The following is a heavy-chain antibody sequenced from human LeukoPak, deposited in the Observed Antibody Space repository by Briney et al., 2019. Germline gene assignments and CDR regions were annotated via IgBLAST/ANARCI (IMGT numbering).Heavy chain of an antibody. D-gene: IGHD1-26*01. V-gene: IGHV3-30-3*01. J-gene: IGHJ4*02. CDR2: ISYDGSNK. CDR1: GFTFSSYA. Sequence: GGSLRLSCAASGFTFSSYAMHWVRQAPGKGLEWVAVISYDGSNKYYADSAKGRFTISRDNSKNTLYLQMNSLRAEDTAVYYCARVLVGATDYWGQGTLVTVSS. CDR3: ARVLVGATDY.